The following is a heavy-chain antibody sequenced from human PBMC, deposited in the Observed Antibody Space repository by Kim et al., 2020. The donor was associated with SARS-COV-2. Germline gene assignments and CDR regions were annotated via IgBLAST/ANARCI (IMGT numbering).Heavy chain of an antibody. V-gene: IGHV3-30*02. CDR3: AKDQGLWFGESHMDV. J-gene: IGHJ6*02. Sequence: ADPAKGRFTISRSNSKNTLYLQMNSLRAEDPAVYYCAKDQGLWFGESHMDVWGQGTTVTVSS. D-gene: IGHD3-10*01.